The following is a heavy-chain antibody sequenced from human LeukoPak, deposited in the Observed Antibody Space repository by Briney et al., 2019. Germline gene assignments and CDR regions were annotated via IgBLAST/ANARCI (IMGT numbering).Heavy chain of an antibody. J-gene: IGHJ4*02. CDR2: IYYSGST. CDR1: GASITSYY. V-gene: IGHV4-59*08. D-gene: IGHD2-15*01. Sequence: SETLSLTCTVSGASITSYYWSWIRQPPGKGLEWIGYIYYSGSTNYNPSLKSRVTISVDTSKNQFSLKLSSVTAADTAVYYCARYNSECSGGSCYYHLDYFDYWGQGTLVTVSS. CDR3: ARYNSECSGGSCYYHLDYFDY.